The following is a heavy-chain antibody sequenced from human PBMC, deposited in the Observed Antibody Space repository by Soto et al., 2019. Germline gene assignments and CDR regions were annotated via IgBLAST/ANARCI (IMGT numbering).Heavy chain of an antibody. V-gene: IGHV3-30*18. J-gene: IGHJ6*02. CDR3: AKDMVQLWLLGRDYYYYGMDV. D-gene: IGHD5-18*01. CDR2: ISYDGSNK. Sequence: GGSLRLSCAASGFTFSSYGMHWVRQAPGKGLEWVAVISYDGSNKYYADSVKGRFTISRDNSKNTLYLQMNSLRAEDTAVYYCAKDMVQLWLLGRDYYYYGMDVWGQGTTVTVSS. CDR1: GFTFSSYG.